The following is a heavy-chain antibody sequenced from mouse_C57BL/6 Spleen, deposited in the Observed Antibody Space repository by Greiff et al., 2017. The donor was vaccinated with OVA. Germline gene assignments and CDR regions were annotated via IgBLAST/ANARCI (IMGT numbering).Heavy chain of an antibody. D-gene: IGHD1-1*01. J-gene: IGHJ4*01. CDR2: ISSGSSTI. CDR1: GFTFSDYG. Sequence: EVKLVESGGGLVKPGGSLKLSCAASGFTFSDYGMHWVRQAPEKGLEWVAYISSGSSTIYYADTVKGRFTISRDNAKNTLFLQMTSLRSEDTAMYYCARRYGSSIYYYAMDYWGQGTSVTVSS. CDR3: ARRYGSSIYYYAMDY. V-gene: IGHV5-17*01.